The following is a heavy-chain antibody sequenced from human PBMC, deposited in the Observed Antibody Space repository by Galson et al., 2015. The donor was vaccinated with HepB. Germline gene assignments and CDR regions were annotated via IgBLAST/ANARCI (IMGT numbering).Heavy chain of an antibody. CDR1: GGSISSYY. D-gene: IGHD5-18*01. V-gene: IGHV4-59*01. Sequence: ETLSLTCTVSGGSISSYYWSWIRQPPGKGLEWIGYIYYSGSTNYNPSLKSRVTISVDTSKNQFSLKLSSVTAADTAVYYCARSRGTARVKFDYWGQGTLVTVSS. J-gene: IGHJ4*02. CDR3: ARSRGTARVKFDY. CDR2: IYYSGST.